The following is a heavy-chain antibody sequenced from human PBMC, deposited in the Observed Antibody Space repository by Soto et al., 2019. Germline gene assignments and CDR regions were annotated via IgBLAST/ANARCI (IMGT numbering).Heavy chain of an antibody. V-gene: IGHV4-30-4*01. CDR3: ARGRAAAAMKYYFDY. J-gene: IGHJ4*02. Sequence: PSETLSLTCTVSGGSISSGDYYWSWIRQPPGKGLEWIGYIYYSGSTYYNPSLKSRVTISVDTSKNQFSLKLSSVTAADTAVYYCARGRAAAAMKYYFDYWAQGTLVPVS. CDR2: IYYSGST. D-gene: IGHD6-13*01. CDR1: GGSISSGDYY.